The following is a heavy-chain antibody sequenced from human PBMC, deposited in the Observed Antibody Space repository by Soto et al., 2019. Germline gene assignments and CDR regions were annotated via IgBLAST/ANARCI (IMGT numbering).Heavy chain of an antibody. CDR2: IIPIFGTA. V-gene: IGHV1-69*13. CDR3: ARSRTFAFDI. D-gene: IGHD3-16*01. J-gene: IGHJ3*02. Sequence: PVKVSCKASGWTFSIYASSRLRQAPGQGLEWMGGIIPIFGTANYAQKFQGRVTITADESTSTAYMELSSLRSEDTAVYYCARSRTFAFDIWGQGTMVTVSS. CDR1: GWTFSIYA.